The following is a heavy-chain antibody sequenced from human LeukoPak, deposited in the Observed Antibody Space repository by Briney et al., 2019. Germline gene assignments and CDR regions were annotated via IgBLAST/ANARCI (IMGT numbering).Heavy chain of an antibody. CDR3: ARVSVVYGMDV. Sequence: SETLSLTCSVSGGSISSDYWAWIRQPPGKGLDWIGYMYYTGSTNYNPSLKSRVTISLVTSKNQFSLKLSSVTAADTAVYYCARVSVVYGMDVWGRGTTVTVSS. CDR2: MYYTGST. V-gene: IGHV4-59*01. J-gene: IGHJ6*02. CDR1: GGSISSDY.